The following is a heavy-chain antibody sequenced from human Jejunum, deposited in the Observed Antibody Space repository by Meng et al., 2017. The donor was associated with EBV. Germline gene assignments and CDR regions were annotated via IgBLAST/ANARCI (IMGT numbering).Heavy chain of an antibody. CDR3: ARDSQYLARGYFDY. D-gene: IGHD2/OR15-2a*01. J-gene: IGHJ4*02. CDR1: GGSINSKNW. Sequence: QVHLQESGPGLVKPSGXLSLTCTVAGGSINSKNWWHWVRQAPGKGLEWIGEIDHSGSTHYNPSLKSRVTISLGTSMNQFSLELTSPTAADTAVYYCARDSQYLARGYFDYWGQGALVTVSS. V-gene: IGHV4-4*02. CDR2: IDHSGST.